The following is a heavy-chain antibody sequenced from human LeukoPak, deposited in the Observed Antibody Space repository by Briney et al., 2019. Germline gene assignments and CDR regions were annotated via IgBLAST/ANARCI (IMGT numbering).Heavy chain of an antibody. CDR2: INWNGGST. D-gene: IGHD3-3*01. V-gene: IGHV3-20*04. CDR1: GFTFDDYG. Sequence: GGSLRLSCAASGFTFDDYGMSWVRQAPGKGLEWVSGINWNGGSTGYADSVKGRFTISRDNAKNSLYLQMNRLRAEDTALYYCARDSARHYDFWSGPFDYWGQGTLVTVSS. J-gene: IGHJ4*02. CDR3: ARDSARHYDFWSGPFDY.